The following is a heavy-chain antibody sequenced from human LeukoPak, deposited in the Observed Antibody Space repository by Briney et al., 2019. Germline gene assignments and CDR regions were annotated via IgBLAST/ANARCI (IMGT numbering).Heavy chain of an antibody. V-gene: IGHV3-30*03. CDR1: GFTVRTYS. Sequence: GGSLRLSCAASGFTVRTYSMNWVRQAPGKGLEWVAVISYDGSNKYYADSVKGRFTISRDNSKNTLYLQMNSLRAEDTAVYYCARDPNTYYYGSGSYPDYWGQGTLVTVSS. CDR3: ARDPNTYYYGSGSYPDY. D-gene: IGHD3-10*01. CDR2: ISYDGSNK. J-gene: IGHJ4*02.